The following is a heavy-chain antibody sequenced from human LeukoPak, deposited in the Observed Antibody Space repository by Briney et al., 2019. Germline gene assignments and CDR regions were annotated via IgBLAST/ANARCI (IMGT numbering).Heavy chain of an antibody. CDR2: ISSSGSTI. D-gene: IGHD4-11*01. CDR1: GFTFSDYY. V-gene: IGHV3-11*01. CDR3: ARDWTTVTTDRLYYYYGMDV. Sequence: GGSLRLSCAASGFTFSDYYMSWIRQAPGKGLEWVSYISSSGSTIYYADSVKGRFTISRDNAKNSLYLQMNSLRAEDTAVYYCARDWTTVTTDRLYYYYGMDVWGQGTTVTVSS. J-gene: IGHJ6*02.